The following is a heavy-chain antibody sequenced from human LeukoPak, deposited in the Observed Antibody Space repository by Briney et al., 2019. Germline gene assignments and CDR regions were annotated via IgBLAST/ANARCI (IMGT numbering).Heavy chain of an antibody. CDR3: ARELNSGSYPYLDY. CDR1: GYTLTGYY. D-gene: IGHD1-26*01. Sequence: ASVKVSCKASGYTLTGYYMHWVRQAPGQGLEWMGWINPNSGGTNYAQKFQGWVTMTRDTSISTAYMELSRLRSDDTAVYYCARELNSGSYPYLDYWGQGTLVTVSS. J-gene: IGHJ4*02. CDR2: INPNSGGT. V-gene: IGHV1-2*04.